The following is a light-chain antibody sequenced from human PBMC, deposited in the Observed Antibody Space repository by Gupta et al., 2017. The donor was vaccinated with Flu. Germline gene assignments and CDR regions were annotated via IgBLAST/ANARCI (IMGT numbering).Light chain of an antibody. J-gene: IGLJ3*02. CDR1: SLRSYY. Sequence: SSELTQDPAVSVALGQTVRITCPGDSLRSYYASWYQQKPAQAPVLVIYGKNNRRSGVPDRVSCSTSGNTAALTITGAQAEDEADYYCNSRDNSNNNPWVFGGGTKLTVL. CDR2: GKN. V-gene: IGLV3-19*01. CDR3: NSRDNSNNNPWV.